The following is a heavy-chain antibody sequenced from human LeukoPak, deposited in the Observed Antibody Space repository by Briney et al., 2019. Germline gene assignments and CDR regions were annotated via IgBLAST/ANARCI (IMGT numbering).Heavy chain of an antibody. Sequence: GGSLRLSCAASGFTFSSYSMNWVRQAPGKGVEWVSSISSSSSYIYYADSVKGRFTISRDNAKNSLYLQMNSLRAEDTAVYYCARDRGDGYSLWGQGTLVTVSS. D-gene: IGHD5-24*01. J-gene: IGHJ4*02. CDR3: ARDRGDGYSL. V-gene: IGHV3-21*01. CDR1: GFTFSSYS. CDR2: ISSSSSYI.